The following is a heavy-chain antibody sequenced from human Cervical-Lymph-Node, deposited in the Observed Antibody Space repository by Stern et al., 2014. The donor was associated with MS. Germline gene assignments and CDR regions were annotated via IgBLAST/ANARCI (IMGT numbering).Heavy chain of an antibody. J-gene: IGHJ4*02. Sequence: HVKLMQSGAEVERPGASVKVSCKASGDTFTAYFLHWVRQAPGQGLEWMGWISPKTGSATYAQKFQDRVTMTRDTSINTGYMEVSSLRSDDTAVYYCARDRGSYSDYWGQGTLVAVSS. CDR1: GDTFTAYF. V-gene: IGHV1-2*02. CDR2: ISPKTGSA. D-gene: IGHD1-26*01. CDR3: ARDRGSYSDY.